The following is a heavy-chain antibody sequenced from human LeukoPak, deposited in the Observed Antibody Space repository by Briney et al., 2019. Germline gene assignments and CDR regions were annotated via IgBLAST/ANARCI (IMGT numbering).Heavy chain of an antibody. J-gene: IGHJ4*02. CDR3: AREDRNTARDY. CDR2: IYYSGST. D-gene: IGHD5-18*01. CDR1: GGSISSGDYN. Sequence: SETLSLTCTVSGGSISSGDYNWSWIRQPPGKGLEWIGYIYYSGSTYYNPSLKSRVTISVDTSRNQFSLKLSSVTAADTAVYYCAREDRNTARDYWGQGTLVTVSS. V-gene: IGHV4-30-4*01.